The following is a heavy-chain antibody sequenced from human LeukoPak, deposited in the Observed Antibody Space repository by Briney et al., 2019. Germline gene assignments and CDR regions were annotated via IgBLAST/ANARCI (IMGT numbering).Heavy chain of an antibody. Sequence: PGGSLRLSCAASGFTFSSYRMSWVRQAPGKGLEWVAHIKQDGSGKYYVDSVKGRFTISRDNAKNSLYLQMNSLRAEDTAVYYCASALWFGELNFVYRGQGTLVTVSS. V-gene: IGHV3-7*01. CDR1: GFTFSSYR. CDR2: IKQDGSGK. D-gene: IGHD3-10*01. J-gene: IGHJ4*02. CDR3: ASALWFGELNFVY.